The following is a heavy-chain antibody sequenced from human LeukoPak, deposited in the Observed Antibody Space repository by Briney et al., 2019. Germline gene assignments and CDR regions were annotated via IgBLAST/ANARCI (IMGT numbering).Heavy chain of an antibody. CDR1: GGSISSGGYS. CDR2: IYHSGST. D-gene: IGHD2-15*01. CDR3: ARRVVVAATRYFDF. V-gene: IGHV4-30-2*03. Sequence: SETLSLTCAVSGGSISSGGYSWSWIRQPPGTGLEWIGYIYHSGSTYYNPSLKSRVTISVDTSKNQFSLKLSSVTAADTAVYYCARRVVVAATRYFDFWGQGTLVTVSS. J-gene: IGHJ4*02.